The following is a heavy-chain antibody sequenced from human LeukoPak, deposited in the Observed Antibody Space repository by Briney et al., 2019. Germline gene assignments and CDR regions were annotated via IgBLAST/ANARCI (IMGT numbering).Heavy chain of an antibody. D-gene: IGHD1-14*01. V-gene: IGHV4-39*01. CDR3: ARTKYNEMRPDVFDI. J-gene: IGHJ3*02. CDR2: IYYSGST. Sequence: SETLSLTCTVSGDSISSRGFYWGWLRQSPGKGLEWIGYIYYSGSTYYNPSLRSRVTISVDMSKRQFSLEVRSVSAADTAVYYCARTKYNEMRPDVFDIWGQGRKVTVSS. CDR1: GDSISSRGFY.